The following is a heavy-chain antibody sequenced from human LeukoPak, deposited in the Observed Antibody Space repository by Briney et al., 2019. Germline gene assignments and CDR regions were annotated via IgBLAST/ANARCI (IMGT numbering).Heavy chain of an antibody. CDR1: EFRFGRDW. V-gene: IGHV3-7*01. CDR3: ATLDSTKSVF. D-gene: IGHD2-2*01. J-gene: IGHJ1*01. CDR2: IKQDGSEE. Sequence: LPGGSLRLSCVASEFRFGRDWISWVRQAPGKGLEWVACIKQDGSEEYYVGSVRGRFTVSVDNGKNSLYLQMNSLRAEDTARYYCATLDSTKSVFWGRGTAVTVSS.